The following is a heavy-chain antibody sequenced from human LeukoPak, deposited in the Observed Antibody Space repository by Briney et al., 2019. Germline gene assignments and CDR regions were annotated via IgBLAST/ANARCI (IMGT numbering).Heavy chain of an antibody. CDR2: IYYSGST. CDR1: GGSISSGDYY. V-gene: IGHV4-30-4*01. CDR3: ARDSRARLTGDVD. Sequence: SQTLSLTCTVSGGSISSGDYYWSWIRQPPGKGLEWIGYIYYSGSTYYNPSLKSRVTISVDTSKNQFSLKLSSVTAADTAVYYCARDSRARLTGDVDWGQGTMVTVSS. D-gene: IGHD7-27*01. J-gene: IGHJ3*01.